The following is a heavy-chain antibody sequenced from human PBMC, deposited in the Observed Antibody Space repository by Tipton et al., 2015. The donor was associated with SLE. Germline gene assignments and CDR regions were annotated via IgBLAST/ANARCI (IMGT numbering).Heavy chain of an antibody. Sequence: LRLSCTVSGASISNYWWNWIRQPPGKGLEWIGSASDSGDTHYSPSLKSRVTIAVDTSKNQFSLKLTSVTAADTAVYYCARDLGRSRITIFGGFDFWGQGTLVTVSS. CDR1: GASISNYW. CDR3: ARDLGRSRITIFGGFDF. CDR2: ASDSGDT. D-gene: IGHD3-3*01. V-gene: IGHV4-59*01. J-gene: IGHJ4*02.